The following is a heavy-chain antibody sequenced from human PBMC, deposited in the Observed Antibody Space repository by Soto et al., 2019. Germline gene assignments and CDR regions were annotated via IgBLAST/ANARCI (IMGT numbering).Heavy chain of an antibody. CDR2: IIPIFGTA. J-gene: IGHJ6*02. D-gene: IGHD3-10*01. Sequence: SVKVSCKASGGTFSSYAISWVRQAPGQGLEWMGGIIPIFGTANYAQKFQGRVTITADESTSTAYVELSSLRSEDTAVYYCARDVARPYYGSGLGGMDVWGQGTTVTVSS. V-gene: IGHV1-69*13. CDR3: ARDVARPYYGSGLGGMDV. CDR1: GGTFSSYA.